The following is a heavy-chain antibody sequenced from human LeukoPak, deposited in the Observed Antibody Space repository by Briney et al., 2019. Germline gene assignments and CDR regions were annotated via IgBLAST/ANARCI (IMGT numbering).Heavy chain of an antibody. D-gene: IGHD2-15*01. CDR2: IYPGDSDT. Sequence: GESLKISCKGSGYSFTSYWIGWVRQMPGKGLEWMGIIYPGDSDTRYSPSFQGQVTISADKSISTAYLQWSSLKASDTAMYYCXXXXXXXXXXGESGFDYWGQGTLVTVSS. J-gene: IGHJ4*02. CDR1: GYSFTSYW. V-gene: IGHV5-51*01. CDR3: XXXXXXXXXXGESGFDY.